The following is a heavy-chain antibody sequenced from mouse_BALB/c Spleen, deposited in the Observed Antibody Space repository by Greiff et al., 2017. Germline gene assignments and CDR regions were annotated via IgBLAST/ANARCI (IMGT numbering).Heavy chain of an antibody. D-gene: IGHD2-14*01. Sequence: EVKLVESGGGLVKPGGSLKLSCAASGFTFSSYAMSWVRQSPEKRLEWIAEISSGGSYTYYPDTVTGRFTISRDNAKNTLYLEMSSLRSEDTAMYYCAREYRYGDWGQGTLVTVSA. CDR1: GFTFSSYA. V-gene: IGHV5-9-4*01. CDR2: ISSGGSYT. CDR3: AREYRYGD. J-gene: IGHJ3*01.